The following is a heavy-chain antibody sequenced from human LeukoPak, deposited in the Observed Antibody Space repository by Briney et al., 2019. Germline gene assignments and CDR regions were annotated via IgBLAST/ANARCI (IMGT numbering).Heavy chain of an antibody. Sequence: GVSVKVSCKASGYTFTSYGISWVRQAPGQGLEWMGWISAYNGNTNYAQKLQGRVTMTTDSSTSTAYMELRSLRSDDTAVYYCARDLSRGSAFDFWGQGTMVTVSS. CDR1: GYTFTSYG. D-gene: IGHD5/OR15-5a*01. CDR3: ARDLSRGSAFDF. V-gene: IGHV1-18*01. J-gene: IGHJ3*01. CDR2: ISAYNGNT.